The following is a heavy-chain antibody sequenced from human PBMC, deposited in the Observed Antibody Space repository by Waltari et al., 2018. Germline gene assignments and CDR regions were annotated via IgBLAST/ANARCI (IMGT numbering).Heavy chain of an antibody. CDR3: AREEEAVAGDAFDI. CDR2: ISGSSSTI. D-gene: IGHD6-19*01. Sequence: EVQLVESGGGLVQPGGSLRLSCAASGFTFSRYSITWVRQAPGKGLEWVSYISGSSSTIYYADSVKGRFTISRDNAKKSLYLQMSSLRAEDTAVYYCAREEEAVAGDAFDIWGQGTMVTVSS. J-gene: IGHJ3*02. CDR1: GFTFSRYS. V-gene: IGHV3-48*01.